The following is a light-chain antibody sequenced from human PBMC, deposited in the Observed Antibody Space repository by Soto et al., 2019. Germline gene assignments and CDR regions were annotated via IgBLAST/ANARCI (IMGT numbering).Light chain of an antibody. J-gene: IGKJ1*01. CDR2: GAS. V-gene: IGKV3-15*01. Sequence: EIVMTQSPVTLSVSPGERATLSCRVSQSVSSSLAWYQQKPGQAPRLLIYGASTRATGIPARFSGSGSGTEFTLTISSLQTEDFAVYYCQQYNNCWTFGQRTKVEIK. CDR3: QQYNNCWT. CDR1: QSVSSS.